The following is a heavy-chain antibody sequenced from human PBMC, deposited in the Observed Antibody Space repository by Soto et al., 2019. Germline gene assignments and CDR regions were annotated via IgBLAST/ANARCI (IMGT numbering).Heavy chain of an antibody. CDR3: ARGGQRITMIVVVITTFSGYYGMDV. CDR1: GFTFSSYA. V-gene: IGHV3-30-3*01. J-gene: IGHJ6*02. D-gene: IGHD3-22*01. CDR2: ISYDGSNK. Sequence: QVQLVESGGGVVQPGRSLRLSCAASGFTFSSYAMHWVRQAPGKGLEWVAVISYDGSNKYYADSVKGRFTISRDNSKNTLYLQMNSLRAEDTAVYYCARGGQRITMIVVVITTFSGYYGMDVWGQGTTVTVSS.